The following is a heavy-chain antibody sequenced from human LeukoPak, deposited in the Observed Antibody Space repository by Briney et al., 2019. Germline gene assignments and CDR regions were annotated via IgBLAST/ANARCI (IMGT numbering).Heavy chain of an antibody. CDR1: GGSISRYY. V-gene: IGHV4-59*01. Sequence: SETLSLTCTVSGGSISRYYWSWIRQPPGKGLEWIGYFYYSGSTNYNPSLKSRVTISGDKSKNQFSLKLSSVTAADTAVYYRARHYDILTGYYSHYYYYMDVWGKGTTVTIS. CDR2: FYYSGST. CDR3: ARHYDILTGYYSHYYYYMDV. D-gene: IGHD3-9*01. J-gene: IGHJ6*03.